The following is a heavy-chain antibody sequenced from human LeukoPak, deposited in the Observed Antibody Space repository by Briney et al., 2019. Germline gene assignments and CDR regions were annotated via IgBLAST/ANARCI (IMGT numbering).Heavy chain of an antibody. Sequence: PSETLSLTCAVYGGSFSGYYWSWIRQPPGKGLEWIGEINHSGSTNYNPSLKSRVTISVDTSKNQFSLKLSSVTAADTAVYYCARGSPAVTTPRHTYYYGSGSSKKRYYFDYWSQGTLVTASS. D-gene: IGHD3-10*01. V-gene: IGHV4-34*01. J-gene: IGHJ4*02. CDR3: ARGSPAVTTPRHTYYYGSGSSKKRYYFDY. CDR2: INHSGST. CDR1: GGSFSGYY.